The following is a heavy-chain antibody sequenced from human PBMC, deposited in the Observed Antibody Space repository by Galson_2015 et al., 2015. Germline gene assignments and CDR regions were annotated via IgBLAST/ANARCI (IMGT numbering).Heavy chain of an antibody. CDR1: GFTFSNAW. CDR2: IKSKTDGGTT. Sequence: SLRLSCAASGFTFSNAWMSWVRQAPGKGLEWAGRIKSKTDGGTTDYAAPVKGRFTISRDDSKNTLYLQMNSLKTEDTAVYYCTTDAGRDYDFWSGYWRVTPMFDYWGQGTLVTVSS. D-gene: IGHD3-3*01. J-gene: IGHJ4*02. CDR3: TTDAGRDYDFWSGYWRVTPMFDY. V-gene: IGHV3-15*01.